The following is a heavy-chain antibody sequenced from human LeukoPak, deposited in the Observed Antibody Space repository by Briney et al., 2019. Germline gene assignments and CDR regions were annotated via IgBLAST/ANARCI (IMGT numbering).Heavy chain of an antibody. V-gene: IGHV3-7*01. Sequence: GGSLRLSCAASGFTFSYYWMSWVRQAPGKGLEWVANIKQDGSERFYVDSVKGRFTTSRDNAKNSLFLEMNSLRAEDTAVYYCARDSGFQYYSGMDVWGQGTTVTVSS. J-gene: IGHJ6*02. D-gene: IGHD1-26*01. CDR3: ARDSGFQYYSGMDV. CDR2: IKQDGSER. CDR1: GFTFSYYW.